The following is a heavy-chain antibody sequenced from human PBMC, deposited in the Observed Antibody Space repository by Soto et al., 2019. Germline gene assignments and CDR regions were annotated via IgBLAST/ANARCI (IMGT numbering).Heavy chain of an antibody. V-gene: IGHV1-69*13. D-gene: IGHD3-3*01. CDR1: GGTFSSYA. CDR2: IIPIFGTA. Sequence: GASVKVSCKASGGTFSSYAISWVRQAPGQGLEWMGGIIPIFGTANYAQKFQGRVTITADESTSTAYMELSSLRSEDPAVYYCARPGGVPHLHKTYYYYYGMDVWGQGTTVTVSS. CDR3: ARPGGVPHLHKTYYYYYGMDV. J-gene: IGHJ6*02.